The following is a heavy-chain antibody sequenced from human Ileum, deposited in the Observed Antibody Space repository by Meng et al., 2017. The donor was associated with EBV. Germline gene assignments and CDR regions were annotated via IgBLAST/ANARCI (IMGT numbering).Heavy chain of an antibody. Sequence: QVQLVQSGSELQKPGASVEVSCKASGYTFPGYYMHRVQQAPGQGLEWMGRINPNSGGTNYAQKFQGRVTMTRDTSISTAYMELSRLRSDDTAVYYCARYTWHLDPWGQGTLVTVSS. CDR2: INPNSGGT. CDR3: ARYTWHLDP. J-gene: IGHJ5*02. V-gene: IGHV1-2*06. D-gene: IGHD2-2*02. CDR1: GYTFPGYY.